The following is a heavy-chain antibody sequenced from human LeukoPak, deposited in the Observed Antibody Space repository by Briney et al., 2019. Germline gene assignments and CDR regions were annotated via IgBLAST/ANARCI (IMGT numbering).Heavy chain of an antibody. J-gene: IGHJ6*02. V-gene: IGHV3-64*01. CDR2: ISSNGGST. D-gene: IGHD6-6*01. CDR1: GFTFSSYA. CDR3: ARVVSSSGFDYGMNV. Sequence: GGSLRLSCAASGFTFSSYAMHWVRQAPGKGLEFVSAISSNGGSTYHANSVKGRFTISRDNSKNTLYLQMGSLRAEDMAVYYCARVVSSSGFDYGMNVWGQGTTVTVSS.